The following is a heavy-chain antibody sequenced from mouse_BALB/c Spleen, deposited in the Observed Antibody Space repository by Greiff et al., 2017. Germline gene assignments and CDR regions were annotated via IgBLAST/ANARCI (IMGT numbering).Heavy chain of an antibody. CDR1: GFNIKDYY. CDR3: NARQLGLRSFAY. J-gene: IGHJ3*01. Sequence: VQLKESGAELVRSGASVKLSCTASGFNIKDYYMHWVKQRPEQGLEWIGWIDPENGDTEYAPKFQGKATMTADTSSNTAYLQLSSLTSEDTAVYYCNARQLGLRSFAYWGQGTLVTVSA. V-gene: IGHV14-4*02. D-gene: IGHD3-2*01. CDR2: IDPENGDT.